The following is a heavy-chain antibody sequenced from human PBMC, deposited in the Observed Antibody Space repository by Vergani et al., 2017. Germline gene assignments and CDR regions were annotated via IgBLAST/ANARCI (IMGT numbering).Heavy chain of an antibody. CDR3: ASAPAAYGSSWGLDY. Sequence: EVQLLESGGGLVQPGGSLRLSCAASGFTFSSYAMSWVRQAPGKGLEWVSYISSSSSTIYYADSVKGRFTISRDNAKNSLYLQMNSLRAEDTAVYYCASAPAAYGSSWGLDYWGQGTLVTVSS. D-gene: IGHD6-13*01. V-gene: IGHV3-48*04. CDR2: ISSSSSTI. J-gene: IGHJ4*02. CDR1: GFTFSSYA.